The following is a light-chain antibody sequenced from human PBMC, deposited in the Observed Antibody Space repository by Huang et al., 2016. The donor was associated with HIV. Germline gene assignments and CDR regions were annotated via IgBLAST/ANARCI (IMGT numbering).Light chain of an antibody. J-gene: IGKJ4*01. CDR2: GAA. V-gene: IGKV1-39*01. CDR1: QSISSD. CDR3: QQSYNTPLT. Sequence: IQMTQSPSSLSASVGDSVTITCRASQSISSDLSWHQQKPGEAPKLLIYGAAGWQAGVPARVSGSGSGTDVTLTINNLQPEDFATYYWQQSYNTPLTFGGGTKVEI.